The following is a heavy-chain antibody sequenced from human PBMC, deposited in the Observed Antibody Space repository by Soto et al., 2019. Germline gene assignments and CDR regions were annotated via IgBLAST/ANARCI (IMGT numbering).Heavy chain of an antibody. CDR1: GYTFTTYY. J-gene: IGHJ6*02. Sequence: ASVKVSCKASGYTFTTYYMHWERQAPGQGLEWMGIINPSGGSTSYAQKFQGRVTMTRDTSTSTVYMELSSLRSEDTAVYFCATDIVSENSYYYYGMDVWXQGTTVT. CDR2: INPSGGST. CDR3: ATDIVSENSYYYYGMDV. D-gene: IGHD2-15*01. V-gene: IGHV1-46*01.